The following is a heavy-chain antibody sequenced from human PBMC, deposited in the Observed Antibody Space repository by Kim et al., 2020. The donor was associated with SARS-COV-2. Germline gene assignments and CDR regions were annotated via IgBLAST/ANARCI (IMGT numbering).Heavy chain of an antibody. Sequence: GGSLRLSCAASGFTFSDYYMSWIRQAPGKGLEWVSYISSSSSYTNYADSVKGRFTISRDNAKNSLYLQMNSLRAEDTAVYYCARDLLDSDIWRRSWYFGYYYYGMDVWGQGTTVTVSS. CDR1: GFTFSDYY. CDR3: ARDLLDSDIWRRSWYFGYYYYGMDV. D-gene: IGHD6-13*01. CDR2: ISSSSSYT. J-gene: IGHJ6*02. V-gene: IGHV3-11*06.